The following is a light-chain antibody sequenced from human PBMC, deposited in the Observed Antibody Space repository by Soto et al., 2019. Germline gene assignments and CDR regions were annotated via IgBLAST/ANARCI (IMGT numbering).Light chain of an antibody. V-gene: IGKV1-9*01. CDR1: QGISSN. Sequence: DIQLTQSPSFLSASVGDRITITCRASQGISSNLVWYQQKPGKAPKVLIYAASTLQRGVPSRFSGSGSGTEFTLTISSLQPEDFATYYCQHLNNYPITFGQGTRLEMK. CDR3: QHLNNYPIT. CDR2: AAS. J-gene: IGKJ5*01.